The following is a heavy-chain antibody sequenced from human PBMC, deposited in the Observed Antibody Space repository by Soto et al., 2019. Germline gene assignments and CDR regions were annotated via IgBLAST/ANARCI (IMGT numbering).Heavy chain of an antibody. V-gene: IGHV3-30-3*01. D-gene: IGHD3-10*01. CDR3: AREVLWSRYFDS. CDR2: MSYDRTTK. Sequence: QVQLVESGGGVVQPGRSLRLSCAASGIIFSNYVMYWVRQAPGKGLEWVAVMSYDRTTKSYADSVKGRFTISRANSQNTLYLQMNSLRPEDTGVYYCAREVLWSRYFDSWGQGTLVTVSS. CDR1: GIIFSNYV. J-gene: IGHJ4*02.